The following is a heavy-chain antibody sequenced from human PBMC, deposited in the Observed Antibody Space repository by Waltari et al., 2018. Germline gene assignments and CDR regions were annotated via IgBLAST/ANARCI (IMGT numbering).Heavy chain of an antibody. CDR1: GFSLSTSGMR. CDR2: IDWDDDK. Sequence: QVTLKESGPALVKPTQTLTLTCSFSGFSLSTSGMRVSWIRQPPGKALEWLARIDWDDDKFYSTSLKTRLTISKDTSKNQVVLTMTNMDPVDTATYYCARMSVAGIDWGQGTLVTVSS. V-gene: IGHV2-70*04. D-gene: IGHD6-19*01. J-gene: IGHJ4*02. CDR3: ARMSVAGID.